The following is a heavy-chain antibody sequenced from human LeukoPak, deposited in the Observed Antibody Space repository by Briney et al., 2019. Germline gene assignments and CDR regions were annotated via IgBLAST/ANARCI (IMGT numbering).Heavy chain of an antibody. D-gene: IGHD6-13*01. CDR2: IKQDGSEK. J-gene: IGHJ4*02. CDR3: ARGRSRSARWGPGGSSWSFDY. Sequence: GGSLRLSCAASGFTFSSYGMHWVRQAPGKGLEWVANIKQDGSEKYYVDSVKGRFTISRDNAKNPLYLQMNSLRAEDTAVYYCARGRSRSARWGPGGSSWSFDYWGQGTLVTVSS. CDR1: GFTFSSYG. V-gene: IGHV3-7*01.